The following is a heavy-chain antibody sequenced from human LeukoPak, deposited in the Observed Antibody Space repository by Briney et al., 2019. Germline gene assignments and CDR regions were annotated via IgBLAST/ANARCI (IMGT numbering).Heavy chain of an antibody. J-gene: IGHJ3*02. CDR3: ARLSVVVIKSFAFDI. Sequence: SETLSLTCTVSGGSISSYYWSWIRQPPGKGLEWIGYIYYSGSTNYNPSLKSRITISVDTSKNQFSLKLSSVTAADTAVYYCARLSVVVIKSFAFDIWGQGTMVTVSS. D-gene: IGHD3-22*01. V-gene: IGHV4-59*01. CDR2: IYYSGST. CDR1: GGSISSYY.